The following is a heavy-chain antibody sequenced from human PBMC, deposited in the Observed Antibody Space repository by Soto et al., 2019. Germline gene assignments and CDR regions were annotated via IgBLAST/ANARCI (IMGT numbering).Heavy chain of an antibody. Sequence: SETLSLTCTVSGGSISSSSYYWGWIRQPPGKGLEWIGSIYHSGSTYYNPSLKSRVTISVDTSKNQFSLKLSSVTAADTAVYYCARAAVAGTLGVDYWGQGTLVTVSS. J-gene: IGHJ4*02. V-gene: IGHV4-39*01. D-gene: IGHD6-19*01. CDR3: ARAAVAGTLGVDY. CDR1: GGSISSSSYY. CDR2: IYHSGST.